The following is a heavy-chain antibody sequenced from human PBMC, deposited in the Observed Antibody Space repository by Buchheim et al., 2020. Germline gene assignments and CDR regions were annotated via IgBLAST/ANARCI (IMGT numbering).Heavy chain of an antibody. D-gene: IGHD1-26*01. V-gene: IGHV4-59*08. Sequence: QVQLQESGPGLVKPSETLSLTCTVSGGSISSYYWSWIRQPPGKGLEWIGYIYYSGSTNYNPSLKSRVTISVDTSKNQFSLKLSSVTAADTAVYYCARQGSGSYYFDYWGQGTL. CDR3: ARQGSGSYYFDY. CDR2: IYYSGST. CDR1: GGSISSYY. J-gene: IGHJ4*02.